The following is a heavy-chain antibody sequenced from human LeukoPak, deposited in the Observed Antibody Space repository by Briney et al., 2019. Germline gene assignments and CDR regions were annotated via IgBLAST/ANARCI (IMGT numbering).Heavy chain of an antibody. CDR2: IYYSGRT. CDR1: GYSISSGYY. V-gene: IGHV4-38-2*02. D-gene: IGHD1-1*01. CDR3: ARIRYSENIDY. J-gene: IGHJ4*02. Sequence: KSSETLSLTCTVSGYSISSGYYWGWIRQPPGKGLECIGSIYYSGRTYYTPSLKSRVTISVDTSKNQFSLKVTSVTAADTAVYYCARIRYSENIDYWGQGTLVTVSS.